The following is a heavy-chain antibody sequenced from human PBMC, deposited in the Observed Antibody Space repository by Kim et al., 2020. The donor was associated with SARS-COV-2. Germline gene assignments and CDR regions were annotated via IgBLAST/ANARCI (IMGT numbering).Heavy chain of an antibody. Sequence: SETLSLTCAVYGGSFSGYYWSWIRQPPGKGLEWIGEINHSGSTNYNPSLKSRVTISVDTSKNQFSLKLSSVTAADTAVYYCARGLLEILRYFDGEYYFDYWGQGTLVTVSS. CDR1: GGSFSGYY. CDR3: ARGLLEILRYFDGEYYFDY. CDR2: INHSGST. J-gene: IGHJ4*02. D-gene: IGHD3-9*01. V-gene: IGHV4-34*01.